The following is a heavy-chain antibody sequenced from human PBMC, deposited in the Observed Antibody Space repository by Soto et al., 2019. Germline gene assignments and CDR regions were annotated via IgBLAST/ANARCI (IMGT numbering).Heavy chain of an antibody. CDR3: VRTSLVVAAATREDY. Sequence: EVQLVESGGGLVQPGGSLRLSCAASGFTFSSYWMHWVRQAPGKGLVWVSRINSDGSSTSYADSGKGRFTISRDNAKNTLYLQMNRLRAADTAVYYCVRTSLVVAAATREDYWGQGTLVTASS. CDR1: GFTFSSYW. J-gene: IGHJ4*02. V-gene: IGHV3-74*01. CDR2: INSDGSST. D-gene: IGHD2-15*01.